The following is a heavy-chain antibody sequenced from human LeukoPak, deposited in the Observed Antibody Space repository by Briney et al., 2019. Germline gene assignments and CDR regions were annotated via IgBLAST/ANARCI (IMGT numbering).Heavy chain of an antibody. CDR1: GFTFSSYW. CDR2: IKQDGSEK. CDR3: ARDEGIAAAGTPFDY. V-gene: IGHV3-7*01. Sequence: PGGSLRLSCAASGFTFSSYWMSWVRQAPGKGLEWVANIKQDGSEKYYVDSVKGRFTISRDNAKNSLYLQMNSLGAEDTAVYYCARDEGIAAAGTPFDYWGQGTLVTVSS. J-gene: IGHJ4*02. D-gene: IGHD6-13*01.